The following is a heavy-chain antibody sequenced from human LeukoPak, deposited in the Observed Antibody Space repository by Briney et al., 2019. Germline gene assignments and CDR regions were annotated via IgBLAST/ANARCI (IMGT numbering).Heavy chain of an antibody. CDR1: GYTFTNYY. CDR3: ARDGMVRGVIIFDY. Sequence: GASVKVSCKASGYTFTNYYMHWVRQAPGQGLEWMGMINPSGGSTSYAQKFQGRVTMTRDMSTSTVYMELSSLRSEDTAVYYCARDGMVRGVIIFDYWGQGTLVTVSS. J-gene: IGHJ4*02. D-gene: IGHD3-10*01. V-gene: IGHV1-46*01. CDR2: INPSGGST.